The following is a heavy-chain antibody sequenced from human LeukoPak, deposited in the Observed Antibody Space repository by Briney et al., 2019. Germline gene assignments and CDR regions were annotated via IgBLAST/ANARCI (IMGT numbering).Heavy chain of an antibody. CDR2: INPSGGST. D-gene: IGHD2-2*01. J-gene: IGHJ6*02. CDR3: ASPRLGSRSRTRIYGMDV. CDR1: GYTFTSYY. Sequence: ASVKVSCKASGYTFTSYYMHWVRQTPGQGLEWVGIINPSGGSTSYAQKFQGRVTMTRDTSTSTVYMELSSLRSEDTAVYYCASPRLGSRSRTRIYGMDVWGQGTTVTVSS. V-gene: IGHV1-46*01.